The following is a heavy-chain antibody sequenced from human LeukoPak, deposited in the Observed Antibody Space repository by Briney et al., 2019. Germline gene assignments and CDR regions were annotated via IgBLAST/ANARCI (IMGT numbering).Heavy chain of an antibody. J-gene: IGHJ5*02. V-gene: IGHV1-2*02. CDR1: GYTFTGYY. CDR2: INPNSGGT. CDR3: ARRIGLGGYGNWFDP. D-gene: IGHD5-12*01. Sequence: GASVKVSCKASGYTFTGYYKHWVRQAPGQGLEWMGWINPNSGGTNYAQKFQGRVTMTRDTSISTAYMELSRLRSDDTAVYYCARRIGLGGYGNWFDPWGQGTLVTVSS.